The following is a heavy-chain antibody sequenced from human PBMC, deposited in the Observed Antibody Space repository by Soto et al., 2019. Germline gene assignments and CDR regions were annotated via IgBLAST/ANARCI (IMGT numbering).Heavy chain of an antibody. CDR2: IWNDGNGY. J-gene: IGHJ6*02. Sequence: QVQLVESGGGVVQPGRSLRLSCAASGFTFNNYGMHWVRQAPGKGLEWVAVIWNDGNGYYYANSVKGRFTISRDNSKNTLDLQMSSLTAEDTAVYYCARRQISPPTRGAASARGGMDVWGQGTTVTVS. CDR1: GFTFNNYG. V-gene: IGHV3-33*01. D-gene: IGHD6-13*01. CDR3: ARRQISPPTRGAASARGGMDV.